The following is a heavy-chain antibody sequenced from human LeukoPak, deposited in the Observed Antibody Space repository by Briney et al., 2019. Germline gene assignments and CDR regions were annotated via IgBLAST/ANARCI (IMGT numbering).Heavy chain of an antibody. V-gene: IGHV4-59*01. CDR3: ARGNVEMATDDAFDI. Sequence: SETLSLTCTVSGGSISSYYWSWIRQPPGKGLEWIGYIYYSGSTNYNPSLKSRVTISVDTSKNQFSLKLSSVTAADTAVYYCARGNVEMATDDAFDIWGQGTMVTVSS. D-gene: IGHD5-24*01. J-gene: IGHJ3*02. CDR2: IYYSGST. CDR1: GGSISSYY.